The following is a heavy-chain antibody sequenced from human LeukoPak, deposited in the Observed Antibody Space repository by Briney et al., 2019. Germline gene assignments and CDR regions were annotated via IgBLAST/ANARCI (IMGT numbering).Heavy chain of an antibody. CDR1: GFTFSGYS. Sequence: GGSLRLSCAASGFTFSGYSMNCVRQAPGKGLEWVSSISTSSVYIYYADSVKGRFTISRDNARNSLYLQMNSLRAEDTAVYYCARVVAAVGSYHFDCWGQGTLVTVSS. J-gene: IGHJ4*02. CDR3: ARVVAAVGSYHFDC. CDR2: ISTSSVYI. D-gene: IGHD6-13*01. V-gene: IGHV3-21*01.